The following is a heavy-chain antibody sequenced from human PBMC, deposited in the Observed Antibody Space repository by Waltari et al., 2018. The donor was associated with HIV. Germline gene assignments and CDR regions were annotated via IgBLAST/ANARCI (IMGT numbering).Heavy chain of an antibody. J-gene: IGHJ6*02. CDR3: ARLTHYYDTSGPDYYYYGMDV. CDR2: GSSYNSNT. Sequence: QVQLVQSGAEVTKPGASVMVSCKAYGNNYPRYGYRWERQDSGQGLVWMGWGSSYNSNTNYAQKLQGRVSMTTETSTSTAYMELRSLRSDDTAVYYCARLTHYYDTSGPDYYYYGMDVWGQGTTVTVSS. V-gene: IGHV1-18*01. CDR1: GNNYPRYG. D-gene: IGHD3-22*01.